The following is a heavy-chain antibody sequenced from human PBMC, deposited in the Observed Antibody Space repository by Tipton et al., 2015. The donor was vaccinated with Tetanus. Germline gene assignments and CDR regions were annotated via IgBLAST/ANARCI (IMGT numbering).Heavy chain of an antibody. V-gene: IGHV1-2*02. J-gene: IGHJ6*02. Sequence: QLVQSGAEVKKPGASVKVSCKASGHTFTGYYIYWVRQAPGQGLEWMGWIDPNSGGTVYAQKFQGRVTMTRDTSISTAYMELRSLRSDDTAVYYCARERGDYSFYGMDVWGPGSTVTVS. CDR3: ARERGDYSFYGMDV. D-gene: IGHD5-18*01. CDR2: IDPNSGGT. CDR1: GHTFTGYY.